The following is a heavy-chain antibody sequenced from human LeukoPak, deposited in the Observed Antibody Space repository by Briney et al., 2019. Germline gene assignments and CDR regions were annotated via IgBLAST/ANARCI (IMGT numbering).Heavy chain of an antibody. J-gene: IGHJ4*02. CDR3: ARLYDDYTNGHFDS. Sequence: GGSLRLSCAASGFSFSSYWMSWVRQASGKGLEWVANIKQDGSEKDYVDSVKGRFTISRDNAKNSLYLQMNSLRAEDTAVYYCARLYDDYTNGHFDSWGQGTLVTVSS. CDR2: IKQDGSEK. D-gene: IGHD4-11*01. CDR1: GFSFSSYW. V-gene: IGHV3-7*01.